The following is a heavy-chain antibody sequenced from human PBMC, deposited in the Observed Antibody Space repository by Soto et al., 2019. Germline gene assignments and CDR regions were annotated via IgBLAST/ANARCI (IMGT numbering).Heavy chain of an antibody. V-gene: IGHV5-10-1*01. CDR1: GYSFTSYW. J-gene: IGHJ4*02. CDR3: ASAYYDSSGPKSDY. CDR2: IDPSGSYT. Sequence: GESLKISCKGSGYSFTSYWISWVRQMPGKGLEWMGRIDPSGSYTNYSPSFQGHVTISADKSISTAYLQWSSLKASDTAMYYCASAYYDSSGPKSDYWGQGTLVTVSS. D-gene: IGHD3-22*01.